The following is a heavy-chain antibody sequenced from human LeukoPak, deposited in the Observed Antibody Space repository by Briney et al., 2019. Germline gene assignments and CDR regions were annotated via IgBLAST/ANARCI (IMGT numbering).Heavy chain of an antibody. Sequence: PGGSLRLSCAASGFTFSSYWMHWVRQAPGKGLVWVSHIKSDGSSTSYADSVKGRFTISRDNAKNTLYLQMNSLRAEDTALYYCTRGTGGSAWGQGTLVTVSS. V-gene: IGHV3-74*01. CDR3: TRGTGGSA. D-gene: IGHD2-15*01. CDR2: IKSDGSST. CDR1: GFTFSSYW. J-gene: IGHJ5*02.